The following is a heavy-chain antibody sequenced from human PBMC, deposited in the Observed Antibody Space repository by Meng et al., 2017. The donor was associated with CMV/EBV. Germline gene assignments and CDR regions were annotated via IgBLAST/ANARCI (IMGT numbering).Heavy chain of an antibody. Sequence: GESLKISCVASGFAFSRYSMNWVRQAPGKGLEWVSSISSVRNYVDYVDSVKGRVTISRDNAKNSLFLQMNSLRADDTAVYYCARKGEYSGYDNYYGSVHWGQGTSVTVSS. CDR1: GFAFSRYS. V-gene: IGHV3-21*01. CDR2: ISSVRNYV. D-gene: IGHD3-9*01. J-gene: IGHJ4*02. CDR3: ARKGEYSGYDNYYGSVH.